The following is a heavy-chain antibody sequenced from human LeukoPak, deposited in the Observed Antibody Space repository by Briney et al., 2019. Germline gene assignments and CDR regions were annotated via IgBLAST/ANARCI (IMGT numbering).Heavy chain of an antibody. J-gene: IGHJ4*02. CDR1: GFTFSTYY. Sequence: GGSLRLSCAASGFTFSTYYMNWVRQAPGKGLEWVSFITGSSSYIYYTDSVKGRFTISRDNAKNTLYLQMNSLRADDTAIYYCARGLTAAGASAFDYWGQGTLVTVSS. CDR3: ARGLTAAGASAFDY. D-gene: IGHD6-13*01. CDR2: ITGSSSYI. V-gene: IGHV3-21*01.